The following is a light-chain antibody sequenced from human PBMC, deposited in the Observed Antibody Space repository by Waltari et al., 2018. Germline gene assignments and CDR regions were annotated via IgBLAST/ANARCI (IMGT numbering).Light chain of an antibody. CDR1: GSPIGYSNF. Sequence: QSALAQSASVSGSPGQAITISCPGTGSPIGYSNFVPWYQQHPGKAPKLLIFDVSRWSSGVSHRFSGSKSGNTASLTISGLQAEDEADYYCSSYTSTNTIIFGGGTKVTVL. CDR3: SSYTSTNTII. CDR2: DVS. V-gene: IGLV2-14*03. J-gene: IGLJ2*01.